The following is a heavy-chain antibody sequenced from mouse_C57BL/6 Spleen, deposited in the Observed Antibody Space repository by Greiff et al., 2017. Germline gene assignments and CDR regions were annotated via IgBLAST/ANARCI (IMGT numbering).Heavy chain of an antibody. Sequence: EVKVVESGGGLVQPKGSLKLSCAASGFSFNTYAMNWVRQAPGKGLEWVARIRSKSNNYATYYADSVKDRFTISRDDSESMLYLQMNNVKTEDTAMYYCVRHDYCYFDVWGTGTTVTVSS. CDR3: VRHDYCYFDV. CDR1: GFSFNTYA. V-gene: IGHV10-1*01. CDR2: IRSKSNNYAT. J-gene: IGHJ1*03.